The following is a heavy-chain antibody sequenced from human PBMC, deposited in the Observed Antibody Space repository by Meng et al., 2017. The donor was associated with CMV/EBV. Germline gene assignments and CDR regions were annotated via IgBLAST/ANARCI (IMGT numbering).Heavy chain of an antibody. D-gene: IGHD3-3*02. CDR2: INPNSGGT. J-gene: IGHJ5*02. CDR1: FTAYY. CDR3: AREALSTIFGVSRPYNWFDP. V-gene: IGHV1-2*02. Sequence: FTAYYMHWVRRAPGQGLEWMGWINPNSGGTNYAQKFQGRVTMTGDTSISTAYMELSRLRSDDTAVYYCAREALSTIFGVSRPYNWFDPWGQGTLVTVSS.